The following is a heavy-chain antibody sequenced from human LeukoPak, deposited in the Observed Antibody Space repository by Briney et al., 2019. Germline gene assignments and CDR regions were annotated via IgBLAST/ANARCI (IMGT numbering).Heavy chain of an antibody. D-gene: IGHD3-10*01. J-gene: IGHJ4*02. CDR1: GFTFSSYA. CDR2: ISGSGGST. V-gene: IGHV3-23*01. Sequence: PGGSLRLSCAASGFTFSSYAMSWVRQAPGKGLEWVSAISGSGGSTYYADSVKGRFTISIDNSKNTLYLQMNSLRAEDTAVYYCAKDQPPYYYGSGAMPSYFDYWGQGTLVTVSS. CDR3: AKDQPPYYYGSGAMPSYFDY.